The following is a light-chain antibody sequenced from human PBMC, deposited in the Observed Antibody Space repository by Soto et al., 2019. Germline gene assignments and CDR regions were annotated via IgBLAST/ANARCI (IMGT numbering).Light chain of an antibody. J-gene: IGKJ4*01. CDR1: HDISNY. CDR3: QQSDSLPLT. Sequence: DIQMTQSPSSLSASVGDRVTITCQASHDISNYLNWYQQKPGTAPKLLIYDASNLGTGVPSRFSGSGSGTEYTFAVRSLQPEDGATCFCQQSDSLPLTFGGGTKVQIK. V-gene: IGKV1-33*01. CDR2: DAS.